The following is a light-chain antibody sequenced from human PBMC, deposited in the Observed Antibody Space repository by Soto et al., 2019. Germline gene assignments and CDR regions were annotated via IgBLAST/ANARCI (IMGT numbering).Light chain of an antibody. CDR1: SFNIGAGYD. V-gene: IGLV1-40*01. CDR2: GNS. CDR3: QFYDSSLSALV. Sequence: QSVLTQPPSVSGAPGQRVTISCTGSSFNIGAGYDVHWSQQLPGTAPKLLIYGNSNRPSGVPDRFSGSKSGTSAPLAITGVQAEDEADYYCQFYDSSLSALVFGGGTKLTVL. J-gene: IGLJ2*01.